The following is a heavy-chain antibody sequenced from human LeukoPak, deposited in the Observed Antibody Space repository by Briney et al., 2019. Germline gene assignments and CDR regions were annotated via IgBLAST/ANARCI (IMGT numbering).Heavy chain of an antibody. V-gene: IGHV3-20*01. Sequence: GGSLRLSCAASGFTFDDYGMSWVRQAPGKGLEWVSGINWNGGSTGYADSVKGRFTISRDNAKNSLYLQMNSLRAEDTALYHCARDVRNYGSGSHDAFDIWGQGTMGTVSS. J-gene: IGHJ3*02. CDR1: GFTFDDYG. CDR3: ARDVRNYGSGSHDAFDI. CDR2: INWNGGST. D-gene: IGHD3-10*01.